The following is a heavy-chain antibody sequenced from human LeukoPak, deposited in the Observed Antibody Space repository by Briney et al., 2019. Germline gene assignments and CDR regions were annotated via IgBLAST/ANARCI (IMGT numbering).Heavy chain of an antibody. CDR1: GFNFGIYA. V-gene: IGHV3-49*03. CDR2: IRTQSDGGTT. J-gene: IGHJ5*02. CDR3: TRGLVAS. Sequence: GRSLRLSCAASGFNFGIYAMTWFRQAPGKGLEWVGFIRTQSDGGTTEYAASVKGRFTISRDDSKSVAYLQMSSLKTEDTGVYYCTRGLVASWGLGTLVTVSS. D-gene: IGHD5-12*01.